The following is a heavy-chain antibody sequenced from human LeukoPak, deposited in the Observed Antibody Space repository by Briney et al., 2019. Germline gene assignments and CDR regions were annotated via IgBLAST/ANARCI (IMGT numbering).Heavy chain of an antibody. CDR2: ISYDGSNK. CDR3: ARDGRYCSGGSCYFNWFDP. CDR1: GFTFSSYW. V-gene: IGHV3-30-3*01. J-gene: IGHJ5*02. Sequence: GGSLRLSCAASGFTFSSYWMHWVRQAPGKGLEWVAVISYDGSNKYYADSVKGRFTISRDNSKNTLYLQMNSLRAEDTAVYYCARDGRYCSGGSCYFNWFDPWGQGTLVTVSS. D-gene: IGHD2-15*01.